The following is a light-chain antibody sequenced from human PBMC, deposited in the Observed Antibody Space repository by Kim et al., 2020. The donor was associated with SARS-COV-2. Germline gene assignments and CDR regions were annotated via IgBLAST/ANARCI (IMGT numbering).Light chain of an antibody. V-gene: IGLV1-40*01. Sequence: QRVTSSYTGTGYNSGAVSAATWSRQLPGTAPNLLIYRNNHRPSGVPDRFSGSKSGTSASLAITGLQAEDEADYYCQSYDSSLNVVVFGGGTKLTVL. J-gene: IGLJ2*01. CDR3: QSYDSSLNVVV. CDR1: GYNSGAVSA. CDR2: RNN.